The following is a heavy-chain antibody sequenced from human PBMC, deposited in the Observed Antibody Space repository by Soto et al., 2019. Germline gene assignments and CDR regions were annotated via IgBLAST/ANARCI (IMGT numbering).Heavy chain of an antibody. Sequence: QLQLQESGSGLVKPSQTLSLTCAVSGGSISSGGYSWSWIRQPPGKGLEWIGYIYHSGSTYYNPSLKSRVTISVDRSKNQFSLKLSSVTAADTAVYYSARGMTTVTTIDYWGQGTLVTVSS. CDR1: GGSISSGGYS. J-gene: IGHJ4*02. V-gene: IGHV4-30-2*01. CDR3: ARGMTTVTTIDY. CDR2: IYHSGST. D-gene: IGHD4-4*01.